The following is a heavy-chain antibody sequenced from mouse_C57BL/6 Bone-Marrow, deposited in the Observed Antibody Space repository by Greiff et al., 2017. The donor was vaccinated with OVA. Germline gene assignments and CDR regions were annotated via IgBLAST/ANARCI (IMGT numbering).Heavy chain of an antibody. V-gene: IGHV1-82*01. J-gene: IGHJ2*01. CDR2: IYPGDGDT. CDR3: ATVYYYGSSYDYCDY. CDR1: GYAFSSSW. D-gene: IGHD1-1*01. Sequence: VKLVESGPELVKPGASVKISCKASGYAFSSSWMNWVKQRPGRGLEWIGRIYPGDGDTNYNGKFKGKATLTADKSSSTAYMQLSSLTSEDSAVYFCATVYYYGSSYDYCDYWGQGTTLTVSS.